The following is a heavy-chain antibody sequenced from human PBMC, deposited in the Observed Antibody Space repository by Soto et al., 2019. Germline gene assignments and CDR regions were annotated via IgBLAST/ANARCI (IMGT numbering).Heavy chain of an antibody. CDR1: GFTLSSYA. CDR2: ISYDGSNK. J-gene: IGHJ6*02. Sequence: GGSLILSCAASGFTLSSYAMHWVRQAPGKGLEWVAVISYDGSNKYYADSVKGRFTISRDNSKNTLYLQMNSLRAEDTAVYYCARDQQLGHYYYYGMDVWGQGTTVTGSS. D-gene: IGHD6-13*01. V-gene: IGHV3-30-3*01. CDR3: ARDQQLGHYYYYGMDV.